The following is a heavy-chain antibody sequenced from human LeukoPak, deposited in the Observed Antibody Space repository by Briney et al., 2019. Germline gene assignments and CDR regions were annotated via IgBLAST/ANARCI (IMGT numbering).Heavy chain of an antibody. V-gene: IGHV3-23*01. J-gene: IGHJ4*02. D-gene: IGHD6-13*01. CDR1: GFTFSSYA. CDR3: AKGAYSSSWYIHFDY. Sequence: GGSLRLSCAASGFTFSSYATSWVRQAPGKGLEWVSAISGSGGSTYYADSVKGRFTISRDNSKNTLYLQMNSLRAEDTAVYYCAKGAYSSSWYIHFDYWGQGTLVTVSS. CDR2: ISGSGGST.